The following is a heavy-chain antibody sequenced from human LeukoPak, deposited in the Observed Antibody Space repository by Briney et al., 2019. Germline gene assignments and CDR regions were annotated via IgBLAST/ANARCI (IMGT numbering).Heavy chain of an antibody. D-gene: IGHD2-8*01. CDR1: GFTLSNYA. Sequence: GGSLRLSCAASGFTLSNYAMSWVRQAPGKGLEWVSAISCSGGSTYYADSVKDRFTISRDNYKKTLYLQMNSLRADDTAVYYCAKAYCTSICYLSWCVPWGQGTLVTVSS. CDR2: ISCSGGST. CDR3: AKAYCTSICYLSWCVP. V-gene: IGHV3-23*01. J-gene: IGHJ5*02.